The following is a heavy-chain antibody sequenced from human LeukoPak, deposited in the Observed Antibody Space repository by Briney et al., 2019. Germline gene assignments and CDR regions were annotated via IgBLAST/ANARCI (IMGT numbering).Heavy chain of an antibody. CDR1: GFTFSSYD. D-gene: IGHD2-2*01. V-gene: IGHV3-13*05. CDR3: ARGGYCSSTSCLDSGMDV. Sequence: PGGSLRLSCAASGFTFSSYDMHWVRHATGKGLEWVSAIGTAGDPYYPGSVKGRFTISRENAKNSLYLQMNSLRAGDTAVYYCARGGYCSSTSCLDSGMDVWGNGTTVTVSS. CDR2: IGTAGDP. J-gene: IGHJ6*04.